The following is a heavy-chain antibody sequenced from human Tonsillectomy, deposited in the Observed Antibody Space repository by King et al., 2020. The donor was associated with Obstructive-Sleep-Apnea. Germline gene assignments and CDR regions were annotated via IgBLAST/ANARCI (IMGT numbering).Heavy chain of an antibody. CDR3: ASNYFDSSGYYKGDY. CDR1: GGSISSGDYY. D-gene: IGHD3-22*01. J-gene: IGHJ4*02. Sequence: VQLQESGPGLVKPSQTLSLTCTVSGGSISSGDYYWNWIRQPPGKGLEWIGYIYYSGSTYSNPSLKSRVTISLDTSKNQFSLELSSVTAADTAVYYCASNYFDSSGYYKGDYWGQGTLVTVSS. CDR2: IYYSGST. V-gene: IGHV4-30-4*01.